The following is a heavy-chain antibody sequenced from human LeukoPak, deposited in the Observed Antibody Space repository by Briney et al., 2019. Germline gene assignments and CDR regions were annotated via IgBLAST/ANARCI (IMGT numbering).Heavy chain of an antibody. CDR1: GFTFSNYW. J-gene: IGHJ4*02. Sequence: GGSLRLSCVASGFTFSNYWMHWVRQAPGKGLVWVSRLDTDGSDTSYADSVKGRFTISRDNAKNTLYLQMNNLRAEDTAMYYCARDRYPAAREFDYWGQGTLVTVSS. D-gene: IGHD2-2*01. CDR2: LDTDGSDT. V-gene: IGHV3-74*01. CDR3: ARDRYPAAREFDY.